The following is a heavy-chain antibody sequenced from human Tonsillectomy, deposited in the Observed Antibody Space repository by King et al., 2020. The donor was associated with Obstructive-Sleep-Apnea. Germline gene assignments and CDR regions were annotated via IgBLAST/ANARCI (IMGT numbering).Heavy chain of an antibody. D-gene: IGHD1-26*01. CDR3: ARDGRYSGTYSVWYFDL. V-gene: IGHV3-30*04. CDR1: GFTFSSYA. J-gene: IGHJ2*01. CDR2: MSYDGSNK. Sequence: VQLVESGGGVVQPGRSLRLSCAASGFTFSSYAMHWVRQAPGKGLEWVAVMSYDGSNKYYADSVKGRFTISRDNSKNTLYLQLNSLRAEDTAVYYCARDGRYSGTYSVWYFDLWGCGTLVTVSS.